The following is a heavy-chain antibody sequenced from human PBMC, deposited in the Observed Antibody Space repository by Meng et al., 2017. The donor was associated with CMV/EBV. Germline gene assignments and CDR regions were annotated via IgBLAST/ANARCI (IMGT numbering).Heavy chain of an antibody. J-gene: IGHJ5*02. CDR2: SSFDGGNQ. Sequence: GESLKISCAASGFTFSRFAMHWVRQAPGKGLEWVATSSFDGGNQYYADSVKGRFSISRDNSKNTLYLQMNSLRAEATAVYYCASMVVTRGWFDPWGQGTLVTVSS. V-gene: IGHV3-30*07. CDR1: GFTFSRFA. CDR3: ASMVVTRGWFDP. D-gene: IGHD4/OR15-4a*01.